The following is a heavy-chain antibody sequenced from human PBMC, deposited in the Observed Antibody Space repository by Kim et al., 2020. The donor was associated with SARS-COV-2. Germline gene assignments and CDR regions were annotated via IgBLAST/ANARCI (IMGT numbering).Heavy chain of an antibody. CDR3: AKIPCVNGVCFHGD. V-gene: IGHV3-7*01. CDR2: VKYDGSEK. Sequence: GGSLRLSCAASGFTFSSEWMGWVRQAPGKGLEWVANVKYDGSEKSYVDSVKGRFTISRDNAKNSLYLQMKSLRADDTAIYYCAKIPCVNGVCFHGDWGQGTLVTVSS. CDR1: GFTFSSEW. D-gene: IGHD2-8*01. J-gene: IGHJ4*02.